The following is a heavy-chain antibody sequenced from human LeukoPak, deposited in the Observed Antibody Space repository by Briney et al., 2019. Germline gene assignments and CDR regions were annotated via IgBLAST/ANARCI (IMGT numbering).Heavy chain of an antibody. V-gene: IGHV3-74*01. CDR3: ARTDAFDI. J-gene: IGHJ3*02. CDR2: INIDGTST. Sequence: GLVSVSRINIDGTSTSYADSVKGRFTISRDNAKNTLYLQMNSLRAEDTAVYYCARTDAFDIWGQGTMVTVSS.